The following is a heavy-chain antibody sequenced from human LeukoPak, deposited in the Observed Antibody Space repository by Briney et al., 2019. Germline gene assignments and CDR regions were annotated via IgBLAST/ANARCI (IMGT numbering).Heavy chain of an antibody. CDR1: GYTFTGYY. Sequence: ASVKVSCKASGYTFTGYYMHWVRQAPGQGLEWMGWINPNSGGTNYAQKFQGRVTMTRDTSISTAYMELSRLRSDDTAVYYCARVRPTVAGVLRGPFDYWGQGTLVTVSS. V-gene: IGHV1-2*02. CDR3: ARVRPTVAGVLRGPFDY. D-gene: IGHD6-19*01. CDR2: INPNSGGT. J-gene: IGHJ4*02.